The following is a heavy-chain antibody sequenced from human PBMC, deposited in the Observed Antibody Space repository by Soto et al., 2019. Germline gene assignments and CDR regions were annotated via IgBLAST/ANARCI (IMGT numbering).Heavy chain of an antibody. CDR2: IIPILGIA. D-gene: IGHD2-2*01. Sequence: QVQLVQSGAEVKKPGSSVKVSCKASGGTFSSYTISWVRQAPGQGLEWMGRIIPILGIANYAQKFRGRVTITADKSTSTAYMELSSLRSEDTAVYYCARGIGDIVVVPAAQSNYYYYMDVWGKGTTVTVSS. CDR3: ARGIGDIVVVPAAQSNYYYYMDV. CDR1: GGTFSSYT. V-gene: IGHV1-69*02. J-gene: IGHJ6*03.